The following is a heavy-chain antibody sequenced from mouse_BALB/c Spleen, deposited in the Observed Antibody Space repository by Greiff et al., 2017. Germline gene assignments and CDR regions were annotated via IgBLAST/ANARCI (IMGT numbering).Heavy chain of an antibody. CDR2: ISYDGSN. D-gene: IGHD2-4*01. V-gene: IGHV3-6*02. J-gene: IGHJ4*01. CDR3: ASLYYDYDGY. Sequence: EVHLVESGPGLVKPSQSLSLTCSVTGYSITSGYYWNWIRQFPGNKLEWMGYISYDGSNNYNPSLKNRISITRDTSKNQFFLKLNSVTTEDTATYYCASLYYDYDGYWGQGTSVTVSS. CDR1: GYSITSGYY.